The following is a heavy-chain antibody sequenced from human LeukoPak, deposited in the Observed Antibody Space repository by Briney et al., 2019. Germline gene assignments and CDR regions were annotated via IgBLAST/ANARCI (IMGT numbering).Heavy chain of an antibody. J-gene: IGHJ4*02. D-gene: IGHD3-10*01. CDR1: GGSFSGYY. V-gene: IGHV4-34*01. CDR3: ARPSEALDC. Sequence: PLETLSLTCAVYGGSFSGYYWSWIRQPPGKGLEWIGEINHSGSTNLNPLRKSRVTISVDTSKNQFSLKLSSVTAADTAVYYCARPSEALDCWGQGTLATVPS. CDR2: INHSGST.